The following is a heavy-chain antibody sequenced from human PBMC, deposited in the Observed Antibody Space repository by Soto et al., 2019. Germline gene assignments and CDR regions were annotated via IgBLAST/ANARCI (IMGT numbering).Heavy chain of an antibody. CDR1: GYSFTSYW. D-gene: IGHD6-13*01. CDR2: IDLSDSYT. J-gene: IGHJ4*02. V-gene: IGHV5-10-1*03. Sequence: EVQLVQSGAEVKKHGESLRISCKGSGYSFTSYWISWVRQMPGKGMEWMGRIDLSDSYTNYSSSFQGHVTISADKAISTAFLQWSSLKASDTAMCYCARQTGQQLFFDDYWGQGTLVTVSS. CDR3: ARQTGQQLFFDDY.